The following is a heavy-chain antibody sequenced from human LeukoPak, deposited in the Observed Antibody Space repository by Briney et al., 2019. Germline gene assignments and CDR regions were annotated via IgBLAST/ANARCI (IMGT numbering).Heavy chain of an antibody. Sequence: SETLSLTCAVHGGPFSGYYWGWIHQPPGKGLEWNGEFNHSGSTNSKPSRQSRVTISVDTSQNQFSLKLSEVTAADTAVYYCARARLGSSASGRLGYWGQGTLVTVSS. CDR3: ARARLGSSASGRLGY. V-gene: IGHV4-34*01. D-gene: IGHD6-6*01. CDR1: GGPFSGYY. CDR2: FNHSGST. J-gene: IGHJ4*02.